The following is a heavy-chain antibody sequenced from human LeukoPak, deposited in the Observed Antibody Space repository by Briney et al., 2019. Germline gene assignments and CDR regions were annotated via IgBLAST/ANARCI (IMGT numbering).Heavy chain of an antibody. CDR3: ARAKREYCSGGSCPPNWFDP. CDR2: IYYSGST. Sequence: SETLSLTCTVSGGSISSGVYYWSWIRQHPGKGLEWIGYIYYSGSTSYNPSLKNRVTISVDTSKNQFSLKLSSVAAADTAVYYCARAKREYCSGGSCPPNWFDPWGQGTLVTVSS. D-gene: IGHD2-15*01. J-gene: IGHJ5*02. V-gene: IGHV4-31*03. CDR1: GGSISSGVYY.